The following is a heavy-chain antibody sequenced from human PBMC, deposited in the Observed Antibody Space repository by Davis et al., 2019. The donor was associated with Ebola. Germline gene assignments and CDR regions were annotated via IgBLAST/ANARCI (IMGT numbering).Heavy chain of an antibody. D-gene: IGHD6-19*01. J-gene: IGHJ4*02. CDR1: GFTFSSYS. V-gene: IGHV3-48*04. CDR2: ISSSSSTI. CDR3: AKEGLGSGSFDY. Sequence: GESLKISCAASGFTFSSYSMNWVRQAPGKGLEWASYISSSSSTIYYADSVKGRFTISRDNAKNSLYLQMNSLRAEDTAVYYCAKEGLGSGSFDYWGQGTLVTVSS.